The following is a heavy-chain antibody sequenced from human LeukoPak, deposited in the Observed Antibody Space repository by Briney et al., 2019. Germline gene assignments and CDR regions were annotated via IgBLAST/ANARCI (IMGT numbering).Heavy chain of an antibody. J-gene: IGHJ4*02. D-gene: IGHD3/OR15-3a*01. V-gene: IGHV4-61*02. CDR2: IYTNGST. CDR1: GASISSGRFY. Sequence: SETLSLTCTVSGASISSGRFYWTWIRQSAGKGLEWIGRIYTNGSTNYNPSVKSRLTISKDTSKNQFSLKLTSVTAADTAVYYCARQTGSGLFILPGGQGTLVTVSS. CDR3: ARQTGSGLFILP.